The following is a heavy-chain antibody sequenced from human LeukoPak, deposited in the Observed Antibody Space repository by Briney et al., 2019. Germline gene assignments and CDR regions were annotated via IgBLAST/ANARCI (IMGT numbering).Heavy chain of an antibody. Sequence: PSETLSLTCSVSGGPISSYYWSWIRQPPGKGLEWIGYIYYSGSTNYNPSLESRVTISVATYQIQFSLKLPSVPAADTAVYYCARTGDGYNYYTYYYMDVWGKGTTVTVTS. J-gene: IGHJ6*03. D-gene: IGHD5-24*01. CDR3: ARTGDGYNYYTYYYMDV. CDR2: IYYSGST. CDR1: GGPISSYY. V-gene: IGHV4-59*01.